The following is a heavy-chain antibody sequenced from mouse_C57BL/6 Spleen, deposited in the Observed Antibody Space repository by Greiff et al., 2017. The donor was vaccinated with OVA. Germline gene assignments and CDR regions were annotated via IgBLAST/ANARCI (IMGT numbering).Heavy chain of an antibody. Sequence: VQLQQSGAELVKPGASVKISCKASGYAFSSYWMNWVKQRPGMGLEWIGQIYPGDGDTNYNGKFKGKATLTADKSSSTAYMQLSSLTSEDSAVYFCARDYGSSYFFDYWGQGTTLTVSS. CDR3: ARDYGSSYFFDY. CDR1: GYAFSSYW. J-gene: IGHJ2*01. D-gene: IGHD1-1*01. CDR2: IYPGDGDT. V-gene: IGHV1-80*01.